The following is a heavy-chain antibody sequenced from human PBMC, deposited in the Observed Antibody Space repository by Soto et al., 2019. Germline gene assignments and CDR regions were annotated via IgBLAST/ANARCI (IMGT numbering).Heavy chain of an antibody. D-gene: IGHD2-2*01. J-gene: IGHJ4*02. V-gene: IGHV3-30*03. CDR1: GFSFSTYG. CDR2: ISNDGSNK. CDR3: ARRKYCSSTTCFDY. Sequence: GGSLRLSCAASGFSFSTYGMHWVRQAPGKGLEWVAFISNDGSNKYYAASVKGRFTISRDNFKNTLYLQMSSLRAEDTAVYYCARRKYCSSTTCFDYWGQGTLVTVSS.